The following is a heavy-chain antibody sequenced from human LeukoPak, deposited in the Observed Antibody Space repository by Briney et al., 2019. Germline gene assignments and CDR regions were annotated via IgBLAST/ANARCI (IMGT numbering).Heavy chain of an antibody. CDR1: GFTFSSYA. V-gene: IGHV3-23*01. J-gene: IGHJ5*02. CDR2: ISGSGGST. CDR3: AKGVVVNWFDP. Sequence: GGSLRLSCETSGFTFSSYAMSWVPQAPRKGPEWVSAISGSGGSTYYADSVKGRFTISRDNSKNTLYLQMNSLRAEDTAVYYCAKGVVVNWFDPWGQGTLVTVSS. D-gene: IGHD2-15*01.